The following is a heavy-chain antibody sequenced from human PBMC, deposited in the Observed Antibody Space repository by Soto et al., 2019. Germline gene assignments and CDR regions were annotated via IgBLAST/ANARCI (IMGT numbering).Heavy chain of an antibody. D-gene: IGHD2-15*01. Sequence: EVQLVVSGGGLVQPGGSLRLSCAASGFTFSSYWMHWVRQAPGKGLVWVSRINSDGSSTSYADSVKGRSTISRDNTKNTLYLQRNSLRAEDTAVYYCVRTSLVVAAATREDYWGQGTLVTVSS. CDR2: INSDGSST. J-gene: IGHJ4*02. V-gene: IGHV3-74*01. CDR1: GFTFSSYW. CDR3: VRTSLVVAAATREDY.